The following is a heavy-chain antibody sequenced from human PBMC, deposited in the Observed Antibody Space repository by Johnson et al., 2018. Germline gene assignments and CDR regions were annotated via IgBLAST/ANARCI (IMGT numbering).Heavy chain of an antibody. CDR2: ISYDGSNK. V-gene: IGHV3-30*03. Sequence: QVQLVESGGGVVQPGRSLRLSCVASGSTFSSYGMYWVRQAPGKGLEWVAVISYDGSNKYYADSVKGRFTISRDNSKNTLYLQMNSRRAEDTAVYYCARGSVAGVGYYYGMDVWGQGTTVTVSS. D-gene: IGHD6-19*01. J-gene: IGHJ6*02. CDR3: ARGSVAGVGYYYGMDV. CDR1: GSTFSSYG.